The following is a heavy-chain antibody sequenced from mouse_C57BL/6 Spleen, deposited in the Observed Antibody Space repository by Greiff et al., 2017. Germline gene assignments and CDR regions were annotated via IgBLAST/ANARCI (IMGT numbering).Heavy chain of an antibody. J-gene: IGHJ2*01. V-gene: IGHV1-80*01. CDR2: IYPGDGDT. CDR3: ARRESHYGNYDY. D-gene: IGHD2-1*01. CDR1: GYAFSSYW. Sequence: VQLQQSGAELVKPGASVKISCKASGYAFSSYWMNWVKQRPGKGLEWIGQIYPGDGDTNYNGKFKGKATLTADKSSSTAYMQLSSLTSEDSAVYFCARRESHYGNYDYWGQGTTLTVSS.